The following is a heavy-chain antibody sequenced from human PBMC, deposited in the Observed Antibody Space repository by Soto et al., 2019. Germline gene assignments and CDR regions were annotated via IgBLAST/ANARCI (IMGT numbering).Heavy chain of an antibody. Sequence: GGSLRLSCAASGFTVSSNHMSWVRQAPGKGLEWVSVIYSGGSTYYADSVKGRFTISRDNSKNTLYLQMNSLRAEDTAVYYCARSPPYYDSSSGMDVWGQGTTVTVSS. J-gene: IGHJ6*02. CDR2: IYSGGST. CDR1: GFTVSSNH. CDR3: ARSPPYYDSSSGMDV. D-gene: IGHD3-22*01. V-gene: IGHV3-53*01.